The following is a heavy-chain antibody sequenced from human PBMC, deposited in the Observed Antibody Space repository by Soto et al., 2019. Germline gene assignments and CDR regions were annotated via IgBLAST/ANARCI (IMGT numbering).Heavy chain of an antibody. V-gene: IGHV4-31*03. CDR1: GGSISSGGYF. CDR3: ARFAKEENPKVGSWYYFDY. J-gene: IGHJ4*02. Sequence: QVQLQESGPGLVKPSQTLSLTCTVSGGSISSGGYFWSWVRQHPGKGLEWIGNIYYSGRTYYNPSLKRRVTISVDTSKNQFSLNLRSVTAADPAVYYCARFAKEENPKVGSWYYFDYWGQGTRVTVSS. D-gene: IGHD6-13*01. CDR2: IYYSGRT.